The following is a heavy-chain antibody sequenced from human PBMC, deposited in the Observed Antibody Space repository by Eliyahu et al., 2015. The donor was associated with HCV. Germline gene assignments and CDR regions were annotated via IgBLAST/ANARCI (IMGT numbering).Heavy chain of an antibody. CDR2: INXDGGVK. J-gene: IGHJ4*02. Sequence: EVQLVESGGGLVQPGGSLRLSCAASGFXFSRYWMSWVRQAPGKGLEWVANINXDGGVKYYVDSVKGRFTISRDNAKNSAYLQVNSLRAEDTAVYYCARVGYSSSCVDYWGQGTLVTVAS. CDR3: ARVGYSSSCVDY. D-gene: IGHD6-13*01. V-gene: IGHV3-7*03. CDR1: GFXFSRYW.